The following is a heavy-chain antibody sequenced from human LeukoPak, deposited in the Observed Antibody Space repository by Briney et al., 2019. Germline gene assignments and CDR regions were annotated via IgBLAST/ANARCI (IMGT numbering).Heavy chain of an antibody. CDR2: IKQDGSEK. D-gene: IGHD3-16*01. CDR1: GFTFSSYW. V-gene: IGHV3-7*01. CDR3: ARLGMGYYFDY. J-gene: IGHJ4*02. Sequence: GGSLRLSCAASGFTFSSYWMSWVRQAPGKGLEWVANIKQDGSEKYYVDSVKGRFTISRDNAKNSLYLQMNSLRAEDTAVHYCARLGMGYYFDYWGQGTLVTVSS.